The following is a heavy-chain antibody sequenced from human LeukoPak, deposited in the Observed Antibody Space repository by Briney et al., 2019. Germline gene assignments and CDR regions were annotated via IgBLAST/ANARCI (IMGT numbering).Heavy chain of an antibody. CDR1: GFTFSSYA. Sequence: GGSLRLSCAASGFTFSSYAVSWVRQAPGRGVEWGSSISGRGGSTYSADSVKSRFTISRDNSKNTLYLQMNSLRAEDTALYYCAKDRSCTNDICHGDFDYWGQGTLVTVSS. D-gene: IGHD2-8*01. CDR2: ISGRGGST. CDR3: AKDRSCTNDICHGDFDY. J-gene: IGHJ4*02. V-gene: IGHV3-23*01.